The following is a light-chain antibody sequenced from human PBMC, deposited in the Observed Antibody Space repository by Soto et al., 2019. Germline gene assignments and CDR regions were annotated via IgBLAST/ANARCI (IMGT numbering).Light chain of an antibody. Sequence: IVLTQSPGTLSLSPGERATLSCRASQSVTNSYLAWYQQKPGQAPGLLIYGASSRATGIPDRFSGSGSGTDFTLTISRLEPEDFAVYYCQQYRTSPYTFGQGTKLEIK. J-gene: IGKJ2*01. V-gene: IGKV3-20*01. CDR2: GAS. CDR1: QSVTNSY. CDR3: QQYRTSPYT.